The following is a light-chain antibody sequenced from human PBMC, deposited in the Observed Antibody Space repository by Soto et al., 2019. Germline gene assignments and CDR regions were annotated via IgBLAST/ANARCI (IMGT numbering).Light chain of an antibody. CDR3: QQYKSYSIT. J-gene: IGKJ5*01. Sequence: DIQMTQSPSTLSASVGDRVTITCRASQSISNWLAWYQQRPGKAPNLLIYKASSLESGVPSRFSGSGSGTEFTLTIRSLQPDDSATYYCQQYKSYSITFGQGTRLEIK. V-gene: IGKV1-5*03. CDR1: QSISNW. CDR2: KAS.